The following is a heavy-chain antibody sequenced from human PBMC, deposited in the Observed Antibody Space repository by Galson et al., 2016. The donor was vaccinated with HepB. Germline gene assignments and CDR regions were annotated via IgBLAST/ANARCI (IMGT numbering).Heavy chain of an antibody. J-gene: IGHJ6*02. CDR1: GFTFSSNY. CDR2: ISSGGTT. CDR3: ATATNFYRYYGMDV. V-gene: IGHV3-53*01. Sequence: SLRLSCAASGFTFSSNYMNWVRQTPGKGLEWVSFISSGGTTYHAGSVKGRFTISRDKSKNTLYLQMNSLRSEDTAVYYCATATNFYRYYGMDVWGQGTTVIVSS.